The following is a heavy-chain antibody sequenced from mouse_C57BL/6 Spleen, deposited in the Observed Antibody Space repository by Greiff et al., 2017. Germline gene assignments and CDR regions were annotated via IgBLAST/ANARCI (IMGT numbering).Heavy chain of an antibody. J-gene: IGHJ1*03. CDR3: ARHRDYYGSSSWYFDV. Sequence: EVNLVESGGDLVKPGGSLKLSCAASGFTFSSYGMSWVRQTPDKRLEWVATISSGGSSTYYPDSVKGRFTSSRDNAKNTLYLQMSSLKSEDTAMYYCARHRDYYGSSSWYFDVWGTGTTVTVSS. CDR1: GFTFSSYG. CDR2: ISSGGSST. V-gene: IGHV5-6*01. D-gene: IGHD1-1*01.